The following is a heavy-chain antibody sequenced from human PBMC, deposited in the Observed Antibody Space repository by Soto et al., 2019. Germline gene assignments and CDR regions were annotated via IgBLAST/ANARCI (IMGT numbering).Heavy chain of an antibody. J-gene: IGHJ4*02. CDR3: AREAGAKYFDY. V-gene: IGHV3-33*01. Sequence: QVQLVESGGGVVQPGRSLRLSCAASGFTFSSYGMHWVRQAPGKGLGWVAVIWYEGSNKYYADSVTGRFAISRDNSKNTLYLQMNGVKAEDTAVYYCAREAGAKYFDYWGQGTQVTVSS. CDR2: IWYEGSNK. CDR1: GFTFSSYG. D-gene: IGHD1-1*01.